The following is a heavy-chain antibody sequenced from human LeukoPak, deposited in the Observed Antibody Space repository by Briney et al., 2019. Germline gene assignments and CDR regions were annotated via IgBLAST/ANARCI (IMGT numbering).Heavy chain of an antibody. J-gene: IGHJ6*02. D-gene: IGHD3-9*01. CDR2: IYYSGST. V-gene: IGHV4-59*01. CDR1: GGSISSYY. CDR3: ARSPPLNDILTGYYTLGYYYGMDV. Sequence: SETLSLTCTVSGGSISSYYWRWIRQPPGKGLEWIGYIYYSGSTNYNPSLKSRVTISVDTSKNQFSLKLSSVTAADTAVYYCARSPPLNDILTGYYTLGYYYGMDVWGQGTTVTVSS.